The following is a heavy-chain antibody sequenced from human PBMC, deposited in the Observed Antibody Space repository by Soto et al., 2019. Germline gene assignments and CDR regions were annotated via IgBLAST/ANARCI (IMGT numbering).Heavy chain of an antibody. D-gene: IGHD6-13*01. CDR2: IHPGGSA. V-gene: IGHV4-30-2*01. CDR1: GGSISSGGDS. CDR3: ARYSAASGTYYFDY. J-gene: IGHJ4*02. Sequence: SETLSLTCAVSGGSISSGGDSWSWIRRPPGKGLEWIGEIHPGGSANYNPSLKSRVTLSVDQSNNQFSLRLASLTAADTAIYYCARYSAASGTYYFDYWGQGTLVTVSS.